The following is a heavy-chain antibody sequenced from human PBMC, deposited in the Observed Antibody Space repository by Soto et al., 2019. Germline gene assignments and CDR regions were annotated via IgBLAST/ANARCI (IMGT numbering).Heavy chain of an antibody. CDR3: AKVATYYDILTGSFDY. D-gene: IGHD3-9*01. V-gene: IGHV3-9*01. CDR1: GFTFDDYA. J-gene: IGHJ4*02. Sequence: EVQLVESGGGLVQPGRSLRLSCAASGFTFDDYAMHWVRQAPGKGLEWVSGISWNSGSIGYADSVMGRFTISRDNAKNSLYLQMNSLRAEDTALYYCAKVATYYDILTGSFDYWGQGTLVTVSS. CDR2: ISWNSGSI.